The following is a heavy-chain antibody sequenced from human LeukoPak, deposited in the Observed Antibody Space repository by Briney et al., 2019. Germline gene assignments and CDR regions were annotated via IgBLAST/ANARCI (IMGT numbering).Heavy chain of an antibody. CDR3: ARGWADSSGWYF. V-gene: IGHV1-2*02. Sequence: GASVTVSCTASGYTFTCYYMHWVRQAPGQGLEWMGWINPNSGGTNYAQKFQGRVTMTRDTSISTAYMELSRLRSDDTAVYYCARGWADSSGWYFWGQGTLVTVSS. CDR1: GYTFTCYY. J-gene: IGHJ4*02. CDR2: INPNSGGT. D-gene: IGHD6-19*01.